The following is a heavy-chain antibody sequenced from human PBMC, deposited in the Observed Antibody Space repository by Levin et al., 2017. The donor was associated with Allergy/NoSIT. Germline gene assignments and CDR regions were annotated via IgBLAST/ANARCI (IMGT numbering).Heavy chain of an antibody. CDR1: GFTFSDYY. J-gene: IGHJ5*02. D-gene: IGHD5-18*01. CDR3: ASHPGYRPIQLWLS. CDR2: ISSSGSTI. V-gene: IGHV3-11*01. Sequence: GGSLRLSCAASGFTFSDYYMSWIRQAPGKGLEWVSYISSSGSTIYYADSVKGRFTISRDNAKNSLYLQMNSLRAEDTAVYYCASHPGYRPIQLWLSWGQGTLVTVSS.